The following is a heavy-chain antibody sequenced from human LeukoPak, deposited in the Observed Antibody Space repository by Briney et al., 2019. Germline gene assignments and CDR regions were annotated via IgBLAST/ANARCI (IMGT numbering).Heavy chain of an antibody. CDR3: AKKSFSTGAFDI. CDR2: VGGSDDTA. D-gene: IGHD3-3*02. J-gene: IGHJ3*02. V-gene: IGHV3-23*01. Sequence: GGSLRLSCAASGFTFRSSVMSWVRQAPGRGLEWVSSVGGSDDTANYAASVTGRFTISRDNSKTSVYLQMSNLGAEDTAIYYWAKKSFSTGAFDIWGQGTMVTVSS. CDR1: GFTFRSSV.